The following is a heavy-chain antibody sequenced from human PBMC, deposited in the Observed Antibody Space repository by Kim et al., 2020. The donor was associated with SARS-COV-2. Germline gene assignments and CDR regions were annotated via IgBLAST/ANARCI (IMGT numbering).Heavy chain of an antibody. CDR2: IYYSGST. CDR1: GGSISSSSYY. V-gene: IGHV4-39*07. CDR3: ATKLYYYDSSGYLGWFDP. D-gene: IGHD3-22*01. J-gene: IGHJ5*02. Sequence: SETLSLTCTVSGGSISSSSYYWGWIRQPPGKGLEWIGSIYYSGSTYYNPSLKSRVTISVDTSKNQFSLKLSSVTAADTAVYYCATKLYYYDSSGYLGWFDPWGQGTLVTVSS.